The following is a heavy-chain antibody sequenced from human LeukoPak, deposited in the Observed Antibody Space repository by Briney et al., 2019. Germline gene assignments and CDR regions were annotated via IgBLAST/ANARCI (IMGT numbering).Heavy chain of an antibody. D-gene: IGHD1-26*01. CDR3: ARGKSVGADDAFDI. CDR1: GGTFSSYA. CDR2: IIPIFGTA. V-gene: IGHV1-69*05. J-gene: IGHJ3*02. Sequence: SVKVSCKAFGGTFSSYAISWVRQAPGQGLEWMGGIIPIFGTANYAQKFQGRVTITTDESTSTAYMELSSLRSEDTAVYYCARGKSVGADDAFDIWGQGTMVTVSS.